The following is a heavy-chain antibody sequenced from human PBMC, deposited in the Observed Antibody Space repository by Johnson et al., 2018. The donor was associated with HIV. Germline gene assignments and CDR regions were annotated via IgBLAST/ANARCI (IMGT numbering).Heavy chain of an antibody. J-gene: IGHJ3*01. CDR3: ARGSYDGDAFDL. D-gene: IGHD1-26*01. CDR1: GFTFSSYA. V-gene: IGHV3-13*01. Sequence: VQLVESGGGVVQPGRSLRLSCAASGFTFSSYAMHWVRQAPGKGLEWVSGIAATGDTYYPGSVKGRFTVSRENARNSLYLQLNSLRAGDSALYYCARGSYDGDAFDLWGQGTMVTVSS. CDR2: IAATGDT.